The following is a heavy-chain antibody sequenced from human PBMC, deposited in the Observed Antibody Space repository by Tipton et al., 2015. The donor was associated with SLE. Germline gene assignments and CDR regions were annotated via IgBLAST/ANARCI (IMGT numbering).Heavy chain of an antibody. Sequence: QLVQSGAEVKKPGSSVKVSCKASGGTFSSYAISWVRQAPGQGLEWMGGIIPIFGTANYAQKFQGRVTMTRDTSISTAYMELSRLRSDDTAVYYCARWPHDSSSPFDYWGQGTLVTVSS. V-gene: IGHV1-69*06. J-gene: IGHJ4*02. D-gene: IGHD3-22*01. CDR3: ARWPHDSSSPFDY. CDR2: IIPIFGTA. CDR1: GGTFSSYA.